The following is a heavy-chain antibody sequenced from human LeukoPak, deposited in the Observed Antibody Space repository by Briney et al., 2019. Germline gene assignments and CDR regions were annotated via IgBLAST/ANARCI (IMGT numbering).Heavy chain of an antibody. V-gene: IGHV3-23*01. CDR1: GFTFSIYA. CDR2: ITSRGEST. Sequence: GGSLRLSCAASGFTFSIYAMSWVRQAPGKGLQWVSSITSRGESTWYVDSVKGRFTITRDNSENTLYLQMHSLRAEDTAVYYCAKGYCSSTSCFLYYYYMDVWGKGTTVTVSS. CDR3: AKGYCSSTSCFLYYYYMDV. J-gene: IGHJ6*03. D-gene: IGHD2-2*01.